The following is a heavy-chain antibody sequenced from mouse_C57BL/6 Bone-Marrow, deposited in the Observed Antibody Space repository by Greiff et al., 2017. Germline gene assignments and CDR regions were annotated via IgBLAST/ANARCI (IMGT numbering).Heavy chain of an antibody. CDR2: IYPSSGNT. V-gene: IGHV1-81*01. Sequence: VQRVESGAELARPGASVKLSCKASGYTFTNYGISWVKQSTGQGLEWIGEIYPSSGNTYYNEKFKGKATLTADKSSSTAYMELRSLTSEDSAVYFCAVSFFYGSSPYYAMDYWGQGTAVTVSS. CDR3: AVSFFYGSSPYYAMDY. J-gene: IGHJ4*01. CDR1: GYTFTNYG. D-gene: IGHD1-1*01.